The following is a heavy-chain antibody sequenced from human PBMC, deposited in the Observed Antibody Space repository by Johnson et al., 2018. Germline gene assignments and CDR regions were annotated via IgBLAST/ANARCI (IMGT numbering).Heavy chain of an antibody. V-gene: IGHV4-59*01. J-gene: IGHJ6*03. Sequence: QVQLQESGPGLVKPSEPLSLTCTVSGGSISPYYWSWIRQPPGKGLEWIGYSYYTGGINYNPSLKRRVTISGDTSKNQFSLNLTSVTAADQDVYQCARGSYYMDVGGKGTTVTVS. CDR2: SYYTGGI. CDR3: ARGSYYMDV. CDR1: GGSISPYY.